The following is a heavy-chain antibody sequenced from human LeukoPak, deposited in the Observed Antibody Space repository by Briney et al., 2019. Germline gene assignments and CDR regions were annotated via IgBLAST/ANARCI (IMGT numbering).Heavy chain of an antibody. Sequence: ASVKVSCKASGHTFTGYYMHWVRQAPGQGLEWMGRINPNSGGTNYAQKFQGRVTMTRDTSISTAYMELSRLRSDDTAVYYCARAGAYYYDSRGHYPAYWGQGTLVTVSS. V-gene: IGHV1-2*06. CDR2: INPNSGGT. D-gene: IGHD3-22*01. CDR3: ARAGAYYYDSRGHYPAY. J-gene: IGHJ4*02. CDR1: GHTFTGYY.